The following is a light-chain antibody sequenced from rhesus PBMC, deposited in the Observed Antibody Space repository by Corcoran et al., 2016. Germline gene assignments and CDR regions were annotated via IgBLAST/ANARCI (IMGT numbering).Light chain of an antibody. CDR1: NIGSKK. CDR3: QVWDKNSKHYI. J-gene: IGLJ1*01. V-gene: IGLV3-25*02. Sequence: SYELTQPSSLSAASGQTATITCGGDNIGSKKVHWYQQKPAQAPVLVIYADTKRPPGIPERFSGSNSGNTATLTISRVEAGDEADYYCQVWDKNSKHYIFGGGTRLTVL. CDR2: ADT.